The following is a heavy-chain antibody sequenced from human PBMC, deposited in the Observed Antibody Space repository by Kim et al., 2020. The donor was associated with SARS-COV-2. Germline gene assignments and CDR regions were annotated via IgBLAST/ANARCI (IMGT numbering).Heavy chain of an antibody. CDR3: ARALGAGFGDLAP. D-gene: IGHD3-10*01. Sequence: SETLSLTCTVSGGSISSYYWSWIRQPPGKGLEYIGYIYYSGSTNYNPSLKSRVTISVDTSKNQFSLKLSSVTAADTAVYYCARALGAGFGDLAPWGQGTLVTVSS. CDR2: IYYSGST. V-gene: IGHV4-59*01. J-gene: IGHJ5*02. CDR1: GGSISSYY.